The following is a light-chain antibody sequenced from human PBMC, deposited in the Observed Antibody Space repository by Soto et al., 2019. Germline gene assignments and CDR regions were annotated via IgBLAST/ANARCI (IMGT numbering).Light chain of an antibody. J-gene: IGKJ2*01. V-gene: IGKV3-20*01. CDR3: QQYDTSSYT. CDR2: GAS. Sequence: EVVLTQSPGTLSLSPGERATLSCRASQRDSGTYLTWYQQKPGQAPRRRIFGASSRASGTPDRFSGSGAGTDFTLTISRLEPEDFAVYYCQQYDTSSYTFGQGTKLEIK. CDR1: QRDSGTY.